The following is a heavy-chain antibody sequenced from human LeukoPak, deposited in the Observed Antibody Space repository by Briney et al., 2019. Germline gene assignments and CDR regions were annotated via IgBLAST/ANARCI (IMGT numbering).Heavy chain of an antibody. CDR1: GGTFSSYA. Sequence: ASVKVSCKASGGTFSSYAISWVRQAPGQGLEWMGIINPSGGSTSYAQKFQGRVTMTRDMSTSTVYMELSSLRSEDTAVYYCANSLMVRGVIIATYYWGQGTLVTVSS. J-gene: IGHJ4*02. CDR3: ANSLMVRGVIIATYY. D-gene: IGHD3-10*01. CDR2: INPSGGST. V-gene: IGHV1-46*01.